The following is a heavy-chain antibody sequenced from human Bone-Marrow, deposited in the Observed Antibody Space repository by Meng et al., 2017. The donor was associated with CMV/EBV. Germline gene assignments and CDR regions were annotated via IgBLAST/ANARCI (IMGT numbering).Heavy chain of an antibody. CDR2: IYYSGST. CDR3: ARTTVTTKGYYYGMEV. D-gene: IGHD4-11*01. CDR1: GGSISSYY. J-gene: IGHJ6*02. Sequence: SETLSLTCTVSGGSISSYYWSWIRQPPGKGLEWIGYIYYSGSTNYNPSLKSRVTISVDTSKNQFSLKLSSVTAADTAVYYCARTTVTTKGYYYGMEVWGQGTTVTVSS. V-gene: IGHV4-59*01.